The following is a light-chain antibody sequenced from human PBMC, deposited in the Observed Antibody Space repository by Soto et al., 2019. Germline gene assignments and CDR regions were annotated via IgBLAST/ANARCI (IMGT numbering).Light chain of an antibody. V-gene: IGLV2-14*01. CDR2: EVS. CDR1: TSDVGGYNH. Sequence: QSALTQPASVSGSPGQSITISCTGTTSDVGGYNHVSWYQQHPGKAPKLMIYEVSNRPSGVSNRFSGSKSGNTASLTISGLQAEDEADYYCSSYTISSTYVFGTGTKLTVL. CDR3: SSYTISSTYV. J-gene: IGLJ1*01.